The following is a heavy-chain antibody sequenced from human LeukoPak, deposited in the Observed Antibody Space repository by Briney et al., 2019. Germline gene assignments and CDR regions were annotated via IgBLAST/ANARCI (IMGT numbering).Heavy chain of an antibody. V-gene: IGHV3-74*01. D-gene: IGHD3-16*02. CDR2: INRDGSST. Sequence: AGGSLRLSCAASGFTFSNYWMHWGRQAPGKGLVWVSRINRDGSSTGYADSVKGRFTISRDNAKNTLYLQMNSLRAEDTAVYYCVRDYQSGFDMWGQGTMVTVSS. CDR3: VRDYQSGFDM. J-gene: IGHJ3*02. CDR1: GFTFSNYW.